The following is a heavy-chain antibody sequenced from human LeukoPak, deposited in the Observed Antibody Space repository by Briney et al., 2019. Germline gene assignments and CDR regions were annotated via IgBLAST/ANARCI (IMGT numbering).Heavy chain of an antibody. CDR3: ARRNYGDYVGFDY. V-gene: IGHV4-39*01. D-gene: IGHD4-17*01. CDR1: GGSISSSSYY. J-gene: IGHJ4*02. Sequence: PSETLSLTCTVSGGSISSSSYYCGWIRQPPGKGLEWIGSIYYSGSTSYNPSLNSRVTISVDTSKNQFSLNLRSVTAADTAVYFCARRNYGDYVGFDYWGQGTLVTVSS. CDR2: IYYSGST.